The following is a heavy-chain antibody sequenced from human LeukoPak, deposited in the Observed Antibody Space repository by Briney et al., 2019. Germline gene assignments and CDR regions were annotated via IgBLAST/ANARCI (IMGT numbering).Heavy chain of an antibody. CDR3: AKDHSHFAVPAAMSSYYYYMDV. CDR1: GFTFSSYW. D-gene: IGHD2-2*01. J-gene: IGHJ6*03. V-gene: IGHV3-74*01. Sequence: PGGSLRLSCVASGFTFSSYWMHWVRQDPRKGLVWVSRISGDGRNINYADSVRGRFTISRDNAKNTLYLQMNSLRAEDTAVYYCAKDHSHFAVPAAMSSYYYYMDVWGKGTTVTVSS. CDR2: ISGDGRNI.